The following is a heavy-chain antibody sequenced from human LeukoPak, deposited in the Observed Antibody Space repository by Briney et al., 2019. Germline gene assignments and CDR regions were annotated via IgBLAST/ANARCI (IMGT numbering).Heavy chain of an antibody. D-gene: IGHD2-2*01. CDR3: AKDRDRYCSSTSCYYFDY. CDR2: ISGSGGST. Sequence: PGGSLRLSCAASGFTFTSYAMSWVRQAPGKGLEWVSGISGSGGSTVYADSVKGRFTISRDNSKNTLYLQMNSLRAEDTAVYYCAKDRDRYCSSTSCYYFDYWGQGTLVTVSS. J-gene: IGHJ4*02. V-gene: IGHV3-23*01. CDR1: GFTFTSYA.